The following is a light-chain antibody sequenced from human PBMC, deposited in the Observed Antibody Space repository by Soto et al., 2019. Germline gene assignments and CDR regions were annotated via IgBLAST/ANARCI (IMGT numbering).Light chain of an antibody. Sequence: QMTQSPSTLSASVGYSVTITCLASQSISSWLAWYQQKPGKAPKLLIYKAYSLESGVPSRFSGSGSGTEFTLTIRRLKPDDLATYYCQQYNSYLTWTCGQGTKLDI. V-gene: IGKV1-5*03. J-gene: IGKJ1*01. CDR1: QSISSW. CDR3: QQYNSYLTWT. CDR2: KAY.